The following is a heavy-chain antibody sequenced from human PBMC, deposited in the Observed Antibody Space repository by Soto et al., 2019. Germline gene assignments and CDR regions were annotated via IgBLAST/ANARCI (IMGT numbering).Heavy chain of an antibody. CDR2: TSYFGTT. V-gene: IGHV4-30-4*01. CDR3: ARVQRDTAMGHFDY. D-gene: IGHD5-18*01. J-gene: IGHJ4*02. Sequence: QVQLQESGPGLVKPSQTLSLICSVSGGSINSVDYYWAWIRQTPGKGLEWIGYTSYFGTTDYMPSLRSRVAMSVATSKNQFSLRLSSVTAADTALYYCARVQRDTAMGHFDYWGQGTLVIVSS. CDR1: GGSINSVDYY.